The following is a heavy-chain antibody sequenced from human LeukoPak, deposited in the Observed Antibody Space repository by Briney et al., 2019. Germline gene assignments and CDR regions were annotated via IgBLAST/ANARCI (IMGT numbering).Heavy chain of an antibody. D-gene: IGHD3-22*01. CDR3: AKDFYDNSGSRYDY. CDR2: IDGGGGST. Sequence: GGSLRLSCTASGFAFSSYAMSWVRQAPGVGLEWVSAIDGGGGSTWHADSVKGRFTISRDNSKNTLYMQMNSLRAEDTAVYYCAKDFYDNSGSRYDYWRQGTLVTVSS. V-gene: IGHV3-23*01. CDR1: GFAFSSYA. J-gene: IGHJ4*02.